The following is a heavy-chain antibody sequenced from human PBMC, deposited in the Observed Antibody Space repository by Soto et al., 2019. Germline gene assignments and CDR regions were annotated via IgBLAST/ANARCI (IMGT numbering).Heavy chain of an antibody. CDR3: ARHTPAISISDH. Sequence: PSETLSLTCTVYGGSISSSSYYWGWIRQPPGKGLEWIGSIYYSGSTYYNPSLKSRFTISVDTSKNQFSLKLSSVAASDTAVYYCARHTPAISISDHWGQGTLVTVSS. J-gene: IGHJ4*02. CDR2: IYYSGST. D-gene: IGHD2-15*01. V-gene: IGHV4-39*01. CDR1: GGSISSSSYY.